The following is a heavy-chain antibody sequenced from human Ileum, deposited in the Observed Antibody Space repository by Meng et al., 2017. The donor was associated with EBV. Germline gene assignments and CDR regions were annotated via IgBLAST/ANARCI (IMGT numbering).Heavy chain of an antibody. CDR1: GFTFSYYY. CDR3: ARVSSGYYYLDY. V-gene: IGHV3-11*01. Sequence: QVQLVESGGVLVMPGGSLSLSCAASGFTFSYYYIGWIRQAPGEGLEWVSYISSSGSTIYYADSVKGRFTISRDNAKNSLYLQMNSLRAEDTAVYYCARVSSGYYYLDYWGQGTLVTVSS. J-gene: IGHJ4*02. D-gene: IGHD3-22*01. CDR2: ISSSGSTI.